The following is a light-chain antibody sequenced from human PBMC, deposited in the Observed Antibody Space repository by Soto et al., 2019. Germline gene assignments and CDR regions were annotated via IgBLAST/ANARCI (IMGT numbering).Light chain of an antibody. J-gene: IGLJ1*01. V-gene: IGLV2-14*01. CDR2: DVT. CDR3: SSYTTSSSYV. Sequence: QSVLTQPASVSGSPGQSITISCTGTSSDVGGYIYVSWYQQHPGKAPKLMIYDVTSRPSGVSYRFSGSKSGNTASLTISGLQAEDEADYYCSSYTTSSSYVFGTGTKVPVL. CDR1: SSDVGGYIY.